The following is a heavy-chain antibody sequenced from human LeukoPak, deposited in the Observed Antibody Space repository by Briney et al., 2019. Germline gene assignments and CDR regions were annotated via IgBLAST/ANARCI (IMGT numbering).Heavy chain of an antibody. CDR1: GFTFSSYG. CDR3: ARAWRGYSSSWYPGY. V-gene: IGHV3-30*02. J-gene: IGHJ4*02. D-gene: IGHD6-13*01. Sequence: PGGSLRLSCAASGFTFSSYGMHWVRQAPGKGLEWVAFIRYDGSNKYYADSVKGRFTISRDNSKNTLYLQMNSLRAEDTAVYYCARAWRGYSSSWYPGYWGQGTLVTVSS. CDR2: IRYDGSNK.